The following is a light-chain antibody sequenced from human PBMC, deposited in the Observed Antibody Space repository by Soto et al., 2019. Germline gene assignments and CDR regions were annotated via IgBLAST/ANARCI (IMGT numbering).Light chain of an antibody. Sequence: DIQMTQSPSTLSASVGARVTITCRASQSISSWLAWYKQKPGKAPKLLIYKASSLESGVPSRVSGSGSGTEVTLTISSLQPDDFATYDCQQYNSYPITFGQGTRLEIK. CDR2: KAS. CDR1: QSISSW. V-gene: IGKV1-5*03. J-gene: IGKJ5*01. CDR3: QQYNSYPIT.